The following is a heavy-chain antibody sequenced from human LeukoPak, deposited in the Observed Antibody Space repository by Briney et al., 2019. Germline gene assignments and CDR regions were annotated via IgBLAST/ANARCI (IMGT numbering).Heavy chain of an antibody. D-gene: IGHD1-7*01. J-gene: IGHJ4*02. Sequence: GGSLRLSCAASGFTFSSYGMHWVRQAPGKGLEWVAFIRYDGSNKYYADSVKGRFTISRDNSKNTLYLQMNSLRAEDTAVYYCAKDTGITGTTPLFDYWGQGTLVTVSS. CDR2: IRYDGSNK. CDR1: GFTFSSYG. CDR3: AKDTGITGTTPLFDY. V-gene: IGHV3-30*02.